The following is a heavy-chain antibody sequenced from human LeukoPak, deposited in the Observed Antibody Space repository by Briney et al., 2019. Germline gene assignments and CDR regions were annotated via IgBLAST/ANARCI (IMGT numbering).Heavy chain of an antibody. V-gene: IGHV3-23*01. CDR3: AKRVTTVEPSVVDV. D-gene: IGHD4-23*01. CDR1: GFTFSSYA. Sequence: PGGSLRLSCAASGFTFSSYAMSWVRQAPGKGLEWLSAISGSGGSTYYADSVQGRFTISRDNSKNTLDLQMNSLRAEDTAVYYCAKRVTTVEPSVVDVWGQGTAVTVSS. J-gene: IGHJ6*02. CDR2: ISGSGGST.